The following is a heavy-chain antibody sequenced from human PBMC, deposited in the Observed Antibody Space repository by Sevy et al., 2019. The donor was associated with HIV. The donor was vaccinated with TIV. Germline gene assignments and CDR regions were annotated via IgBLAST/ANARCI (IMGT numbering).Heavy chain of an antibody. V-gene: IGHV3-74*01. CDR1: GFTFSSYW. CDR3: ARDSSARSDSGLSSSWVFAFDI. J-gene: IGHJ3*02. CDR2: INSVGSDT. D-gene: IGHD6-13*01. Sequence: GGSLRLSCAASGFTFSSYWMHWVRQAPGKGLVCVSRINSVGSDTHYADSVKGRFTISRDNAEKRLYLQMHSLRAEDTALYFCARDSSARSDSGLSSSWVFAFDIWGQGTMVTVSS.